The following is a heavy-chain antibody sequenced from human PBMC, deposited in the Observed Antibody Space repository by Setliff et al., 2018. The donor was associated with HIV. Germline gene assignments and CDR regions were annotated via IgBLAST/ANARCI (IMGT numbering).Heavy chain of an antibody. Sequence: GESLKISCKGSGYSFTNYWIGWVRQTPEKGLEWVGVIYPTDSHTTYSPSFQGRVTISVDMSISTAYLQWSSLKASDTAMYYCATLLTFGGVIAHRGVFDIWGQGTMVTV. CDR3: ATLLTFGGVIAHRGVFDI. J-gene: IGHJ3*02. D-gene: IGHD3-16*02. CDR2: IYPTDSHT. V-gene: IGHV5-51*01. CDR1: GYSFTNYW.